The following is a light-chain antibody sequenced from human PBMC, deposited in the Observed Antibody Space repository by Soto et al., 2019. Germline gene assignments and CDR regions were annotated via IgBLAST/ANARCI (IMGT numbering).Light chain of an antibody. CDR1: QGLGNY. Sequence: DMQMTHSPSSLSASVGDRVTITCRASQGLGNYLAWYQQKPGKAPKLLIYSASSLQSGVPSRFSGSGSGTDFTLTISGLQPEDVATYYCLTYNGPPLSLGGGTKVDVK. CDR2: SAS. J-gene: IGKJ4*01. V-gene: IGKV1-27*01. CDR3: LTYNGPPLS.